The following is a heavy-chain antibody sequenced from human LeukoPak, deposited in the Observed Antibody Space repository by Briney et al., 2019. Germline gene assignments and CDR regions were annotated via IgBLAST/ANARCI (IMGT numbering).Heavy chain of an antibody. CDR2: INHSGST. CDR3: ASYGYSSGGY. J-gene: IGHJ4*02. CDR1: GGSFSGYY. D-gene: IGHD6-19*01. V-gene: IGHV4-34*01. Sequence: ASETLSLTCAVYGGSFSGYYWSWIRQPPGKGLEWIGEINHSGSTNYNPSLKGRVTISVDTSKNQFSLKLSSVTAADTAVYYCASYGYSSGGYWGQGTLVTVSS.